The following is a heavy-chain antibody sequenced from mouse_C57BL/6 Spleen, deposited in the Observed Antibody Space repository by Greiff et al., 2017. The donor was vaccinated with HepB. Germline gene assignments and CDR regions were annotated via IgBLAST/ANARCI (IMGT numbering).Heavy chain of an antibody. CDR3: AAGYGYDGDFDY. Sequence: EVQLVESGPELVKPGASVKISCKASGYSFTGYYMNWVKQSPEKSLEWIGEINPSTGGTTYNQKFKAKATLTVDKSSSTAYMQLKSLTSEDSAVYYCAAGYGYDGDFDYWGQGTTLTVSS. V-gene: IGHV1-42*01. D-gene: IGHD2-2*01. J-gene: IGHJ2*01. CDR2: INPSTGGT. CDR1: GYSFTGYY.